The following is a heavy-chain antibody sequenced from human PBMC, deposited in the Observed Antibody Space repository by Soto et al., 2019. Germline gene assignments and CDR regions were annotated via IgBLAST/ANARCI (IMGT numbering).Heavy chain of an antibody. CDR3: ARGSARFSSSWYSIHYRMDV. Sequence: ASVKVSCKVSGYTLTELSMHWVRQAPGKGLEWMGGFDPEDGETIYAQKFQGRVTMTEDTSTDTAYMELSSLRSEDTAVYYCARGSARFSSSWYSIHYRMDVWGQGTTVTVYS. CDR1: GYTLTELS. D-gene: IGHD6-13*01. J-gene: IGHJ6*02. V-gene: IGHV1-24*01. CDR2: FDPEDGET.